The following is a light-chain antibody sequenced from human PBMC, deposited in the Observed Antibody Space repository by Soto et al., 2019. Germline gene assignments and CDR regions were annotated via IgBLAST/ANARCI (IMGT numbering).Light chain of an antibody. CDR2: GTS. Sequence: PGERATLSCRASQTVTRNYLAWHQQKPGQTPRLLVYGTSTRATGVPARFSGSGSGTEFTLTITSLQSEDFAVYYCHQRQSWPRTFGQGTKVDIK. J-gene: IGKJ1*01. V-gene: IGKV3-15*01. CDR3: HQRQSWPRT. CDR1: QTVTRN.